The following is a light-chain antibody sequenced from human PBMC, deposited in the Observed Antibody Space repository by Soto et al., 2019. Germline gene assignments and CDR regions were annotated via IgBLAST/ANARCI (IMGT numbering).Light chain of an antibody. CDR1: QSVSNN. J-gene: IGKJ1*01. CDR2: HAS. V-gene: IGKV3-15*01. CDR3: QQYNSYPTWT. Sequence: EIVMTQSPATLSVSPGERATLSCRASQSVSNNLAWYQQKPGQAPRLLIYHASTRATGVPARFSGSGSGTEFTLTISSLQPDDFATYYCQQYNSYPTWTFGQGTKVEIK.